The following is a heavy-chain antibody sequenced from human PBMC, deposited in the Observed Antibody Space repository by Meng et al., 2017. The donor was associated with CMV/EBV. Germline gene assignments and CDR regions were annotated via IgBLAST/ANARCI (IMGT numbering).Heavy chain of an antibody. V-gene: IGHV1-8*01. Sequence: ASAKVSCKASGYTFTSYDIKWVRQATGQGLEWMGWMNPNSGNTGYAQKFQGRVTMTRNTSISTAYMELSSLRSEDTAVYYCARGPYCSSTSCYVAFVYYYYYGMDVWGQGTTVTVSS. CDR2: MNPNSGNT. CDR3: ARGPYCSSTSCYVAFVYYYYYGMDV. CDR1: GYTFTSYD. J-gene: IGHJ6*02. D-gene: IGHD2-2*01.